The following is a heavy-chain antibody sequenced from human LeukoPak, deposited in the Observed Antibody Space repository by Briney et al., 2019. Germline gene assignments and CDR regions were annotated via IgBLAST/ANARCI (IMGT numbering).Heavy chain of an antibody. CDR2: INDDGSDT. J-gene: IGHJ6*03. CDR3: ARDPYSGTYGNTYYYYMDV. V-gene: IGHV3-74*01. D-gene: IGHD1-26*01. Sequence: GGSLRLSCAASGFTFSSYWMHWVRQVPGKGLVWVSRINDDGSDTSYADSVKGRFTISRDNARNSLYLQMNSLRVEDTAVYYCARDPYSGTYGNTYYYYMDVWGKGTTVTISS. CDR1: GFTFSSYW.